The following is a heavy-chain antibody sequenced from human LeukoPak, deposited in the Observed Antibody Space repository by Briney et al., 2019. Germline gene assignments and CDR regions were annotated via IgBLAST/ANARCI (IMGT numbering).Heavy chain of an antibody. J-gene: IGHJ4*02. V-gene: IGHV3-15*01. CDR2: IKSKVDGGTA. CDR1: GFTFRNAW. CDR3: TRDREVAGPDS. Sequence: PGGSLRLSCVASGFTFRNAWMSWVRQAPGRGLEWVGRIKSKVDGGTADYAAAVEGRFTISRDDSENTLSLQMSSLKTDGTAVYYCTRDREVAGPDSWGQGTLVTVSS. D-gene: IGHD6-19*01.